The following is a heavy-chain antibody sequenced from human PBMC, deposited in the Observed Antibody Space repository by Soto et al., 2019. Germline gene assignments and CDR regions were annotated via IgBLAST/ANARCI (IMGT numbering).Heavy chain of an antibody. CDR1: GGSVNNYY. CDR2: IYYTGRT. Sequence: SETLSLTCTVSGGSVNNYYWSWVRLSPGKGLEWIGYIYYTGRTNYNPSLESRVTISVDTSKNQFSLKLRSVTAADTAVYYCARDSSNSWYSPMDPWGQGILVTVYS. CDR3: ARDSSNSWYSPMDP. J-gene: IGHJ5*02. V-gene: IGHV4-59*02. D-gene: IGHD1-1*01.